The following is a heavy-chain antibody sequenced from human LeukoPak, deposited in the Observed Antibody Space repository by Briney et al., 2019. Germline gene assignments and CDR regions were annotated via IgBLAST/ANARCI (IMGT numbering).Heavy chain of an antibody. CDR3: AKCYDYYGSGSYGDY. J-gene: IGHJ4*02. CDR1: GFTFSSYA. Sequence: PGGSLRLSCAASGFTFSSYAMSWVRQAPGKGLEWVSAISGSGGSTYYADSVKGRFTIYRDNSKNTLYLQMNSLRAEDTAVYYCAKCYDYYGSGSYGDYWGQGTLVTVSS. V-gene: IGHV3-23*01. CDR2: ISGSGGST. D-gene: IGHD3-10*01.